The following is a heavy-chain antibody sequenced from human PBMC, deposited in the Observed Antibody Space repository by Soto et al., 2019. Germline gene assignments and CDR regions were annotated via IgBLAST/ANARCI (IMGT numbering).Heavy chain of an antibody. J-gene: IGHJ4*02. CDR2: ISWNSGSI. D-gene: IGHD3-3*01. Sequence: PGGSLRLSCAASGFTFDDYAMHWVRQAPGKGLEWVSGISWNSGSIGYADSVKGRFIISRDNAKNSLYLQMNSLRAEDTALYYCAKDSRSGYSGVDYWGQGTLVTVSS. V-gene: IGHV3-9*01. CDR3: AKDSRSGYSGVDY. CDR1: GFTFDDYA.